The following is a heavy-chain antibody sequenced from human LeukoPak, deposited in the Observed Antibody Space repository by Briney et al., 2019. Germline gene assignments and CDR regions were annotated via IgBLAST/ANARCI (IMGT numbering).Heavy chain of an antibody. V-gene: IGHV4-39*01. D-gene: IGHD4-17*01. CDR2: IYYTGST. CDR3: ARRGDYGRSFDY. J-gene: IGHJ4*02. CDR1: GGSISSSCYY. Sequence: SETLSLTCTVSGGSISSSCYYWGWIRQPPGKGLELIGSIYYTGSTYYNPSLKSRVTISEDTSKNQSSLRLTSVTAADTAVYYCARRGDYGRSFDYWGQGTLVTVSS.